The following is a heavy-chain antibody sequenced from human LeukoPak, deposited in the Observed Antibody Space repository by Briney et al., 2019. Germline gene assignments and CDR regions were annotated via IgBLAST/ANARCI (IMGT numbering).Heavy chain of an antibody. D-gene: IGHD6-13*01. CDR2: ISGSGGTT. CDR1: GFTFSNSA. CDR3: AKLRSWYGDFDY. J-gene: IGHJ4*02. V-gene: IGHV3-23*01. Sequence: GGSLRLSCAASGFTFSNSAMSWVRQAPGKGLEWVSAISGSGGTTYYADSVRGRFTISRDNSKNTLYLQMNSLRAEDTAVYYCAKLRSWYGDFDYWGQGTLVTVSS.